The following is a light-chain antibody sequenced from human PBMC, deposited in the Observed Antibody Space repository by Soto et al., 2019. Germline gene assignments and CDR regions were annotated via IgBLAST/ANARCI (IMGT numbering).Light chain of an antibody. J-gene: IGKJ5*01. Sequence: DIQMTQSPSTLSASVGDRVTVTCRASPSISSWLAWYQQKPGKAPKLLIYQASSLESGVPSRFSGSGSGTEFTLTISSLQPDDFATYYCQQYNSYSIFGQGTRLEIK. CDR2: QAS. V-gene: IGKV1-5*03. CDR3: QQYNSYSI. CDR1: PSISSW.